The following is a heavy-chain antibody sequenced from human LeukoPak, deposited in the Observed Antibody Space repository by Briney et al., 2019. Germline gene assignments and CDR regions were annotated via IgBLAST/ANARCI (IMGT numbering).Heavy chain of an antibody. D-gene: IGHD3-3*01. CDR3: ARGPRDYDFWSGYYREGAFDY. CDR2: IYTSGST. CDR1: GGSISSYY. J-gene: IGHJ4*02. Sequence: SETLSLTCTVSGGSISSYYWSWIRQPPGKGLEWIGYIYTSGSTNYNPSLKSRVTISVDTSKNQFSLKLSSVTAADTAVYYCARGPRDYDFWSGYYREGAFDYWGQGTLVTVSS. V-gene: IGHV4-4*09.